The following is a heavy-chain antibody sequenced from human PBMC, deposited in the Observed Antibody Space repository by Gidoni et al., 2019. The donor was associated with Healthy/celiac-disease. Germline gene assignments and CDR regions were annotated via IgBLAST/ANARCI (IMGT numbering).Heavy chain of an antibody. CDR1: GFPFDEYA. CDR2: ISWNSGSI. CDR3: AKGTLPLSSGWYSDAFDI. D-gene: IGHD6-19*01. J-gene: IGHJ3*02. V-gene: IGHV3-9*01. Sequence: EVQLVESGGGLVQPGRSLRLSCAASGFPFDEYAMPWVRQAPGKGLEWVSGISWNSGSIGYADSVKGRFTISRDNAKNSLYLQMNSLRAEDTALYYCAKGTLPLSSGWYSDAFDIWGQGTMVTVSS.